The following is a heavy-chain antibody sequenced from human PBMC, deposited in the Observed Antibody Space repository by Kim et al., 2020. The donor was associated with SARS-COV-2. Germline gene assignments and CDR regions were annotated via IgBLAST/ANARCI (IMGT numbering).Heavy chain of an antibody. D-gene: IGHD6-13*01. J-gene: IGHJ4*02. CDR2: INHSGST. Sequence: SETLSLTCAVYGGSFSGYYWSWIRQPPGKGLEWIGEINHSGSTNYNPSLKSRVTISVDTSKNQFSLKLSSVTAADTAVYYCARGQHLTSSWYPLRYWGQGTLVTVSS. CDR1: GGSFSGYY. V-gene: IGHV4-34*01. CDR3: ARGQHLTSSWYPLRY.